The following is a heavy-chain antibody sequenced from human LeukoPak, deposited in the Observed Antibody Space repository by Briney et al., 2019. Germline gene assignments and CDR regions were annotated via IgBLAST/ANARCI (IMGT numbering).Heavy chain of an antibody. D-gene: IGHD6-13*01. Sequence: ASVKVSCKASGYTFTSYYMHWVRQAPGQGLEWMGIINPSGGSTSYAQKFQGRVTMTRDMSTSTVYMELSSLRSEDTAVYYCARDCIAAAGAFDIWGQGTMVTVSS. V-gene: IGHV1-46*01. CDR1: GYTFTSYY. CDR3: ARDCIAAAGAFDI. J-gene: IGHJ3*02. CDR2: INPSGGST.